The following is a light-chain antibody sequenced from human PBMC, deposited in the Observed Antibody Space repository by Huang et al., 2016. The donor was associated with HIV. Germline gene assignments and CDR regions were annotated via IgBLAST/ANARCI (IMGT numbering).Light chain of an antibody. CDR1: QRISNH. Sequence: DIQVTQSPSSLSASVGDRVTITCRTSQRISNHLSLYQQKIGKGPKLLIYSSTVLQRGVPSRFTGSGSGTDCTLTINSLQPEDFATYYCQQTYSAPVTFGGGTRVEIK. CDR3: QQTYSAPVT. V-gene: IGKV1-39*01. J-gene: IGKJ4*01. CDR2: SST.